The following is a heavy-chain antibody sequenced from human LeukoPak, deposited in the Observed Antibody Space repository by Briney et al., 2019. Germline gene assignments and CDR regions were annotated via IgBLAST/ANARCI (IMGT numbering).Heavy chain of an antibody. CDR2: IRSKAFGGTT. Sequence: PGGSLRLSCTASRFTSGDYAISWVRQAPGKGLEWVGFIRSKAFGGTTEYAASVKGRFTISRDDSKSIAYLQMNNLKTEDTAVYYCTRAPYSNYVNLDYWGQGTLVTVSS. D-gene: IGHD4-11*01. V-gene: IGHV3-49*04. CDR3: TRAPYSNYVNLDY. CDR1: RFTSGDYA. J-gene: IGHJ4*02.